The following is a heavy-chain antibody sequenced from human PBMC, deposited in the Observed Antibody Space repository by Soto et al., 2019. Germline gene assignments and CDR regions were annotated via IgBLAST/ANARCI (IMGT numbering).Heavy chain of an antibody. Sequence: QKQLVQSGPEVKKPGTSVKVSCKASGFNFATSAVQWVRQARGQGLEWIGWIIVGTGNTNHAQKFRERFTVARDVSTRPASLEVRRLISDYTAVYYCASVGSGLWGQGTLVTVSS. D-gene: IGHD6-25*01. CDR3: ASVGSGL. V-gene: IGHV1-58*01. CDR1: GFNFATSA. CDR2: IIVGTGNT. J-gene: IGHJ4*02.